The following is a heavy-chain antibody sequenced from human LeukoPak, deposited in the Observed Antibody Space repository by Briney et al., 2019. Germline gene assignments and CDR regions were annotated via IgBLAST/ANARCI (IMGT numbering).Heavy chain of an antibody. V-gene: IGHV3-23*01. Sequence: PGGSLRLSCAASGFTFSSYAMSWVRQAPGKGLEWVSAISGSGGSTYYAASVKGRFTISRDNSKNTLYLQMNSLRAEDTAVYYCAKDKSLYSSSLPYMDVWGKGTTVTVSS. D-gene: IGHD6-13*01. J-gene: IGHJ6*03. CDR2: ISGSGGST. CDR1: GFTFSSYA. CDR3: AKDKSLYSSSLPYMDV.